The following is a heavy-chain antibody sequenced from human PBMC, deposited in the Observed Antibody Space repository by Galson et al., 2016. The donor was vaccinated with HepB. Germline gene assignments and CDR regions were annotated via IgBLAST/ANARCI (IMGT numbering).Heavy chain of an antibody. V-gene: IGHV1-3*01. J-gene: IGHJ4*02. Sequence: SVKVSCKASGYTLTDHIMHWVRQDPGQSLEWMGWINADTGNTKYSQKFQDRITITSDTSASTAYMELSSLRSEDTAVYYCVVWGAGVLWGQGTLVTVSS. D-gene: IGHD1-26*01. CDR3: VVWGAGVL. CDR1: GYTLTDHI. CDR2: INADTGNT.